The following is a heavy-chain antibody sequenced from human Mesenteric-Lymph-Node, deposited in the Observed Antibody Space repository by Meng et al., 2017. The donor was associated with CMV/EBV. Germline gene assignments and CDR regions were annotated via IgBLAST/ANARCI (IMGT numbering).Heavy chain of an antibody. CDR2: MNPNSGNT. J-gene: IGHJ3*02. CDR1: GYTFTSYG. D-gene: IGHD1-26*01. V-gene: IGHV1-8*03. Sequence: ASVKVSCKASGYTFTSYGISWVRQAPGQGLEWMGWMNPNSGNTGYAQKFQGRVTITRNTSISTAYMELSSLRSEDTAVYYCARGSGSLLDAFDIWGQGTMVTVSS. CDR3: ARGSGSLLDAFDI.